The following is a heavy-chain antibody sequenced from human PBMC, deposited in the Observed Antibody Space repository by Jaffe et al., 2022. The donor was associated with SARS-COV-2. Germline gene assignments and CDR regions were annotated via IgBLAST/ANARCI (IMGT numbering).Heavy chain of an antibody. V-gene: IGHV3-64D*09. D-gene: IGHD2-15*01. CDR2: ITYNGKST. CDR1: GLNFSAYA. CDR3: VKDLRYCSGDSCYSGFYYGMDV. Sequence: EVQLVESGGGLVRPGGSLRLSCSASGLNFSAYAIHWVRQAPGKGLEYVSAITYNGKSTYYADSVKGRFTISRDNTKNTLILQMNSLRTEDSAVYYCVKDLRYCSGDSCYSGFYYGMDVWGRGTTVTVSS. J-gene: IGHJ6*02.